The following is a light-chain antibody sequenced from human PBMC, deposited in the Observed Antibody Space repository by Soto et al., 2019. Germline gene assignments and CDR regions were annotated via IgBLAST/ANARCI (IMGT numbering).Light chain of an antibody. CDR3: HSRA. J-gene: IGKJ5*01. V-gene: IGKV1-5*01. Sequence: DIQMTQSPSTLSASVGDRVTITCRASHSITNWLAWYQQKPGKVHKVLIYDVATVGSGVPSRFSGSGSGTEFTLTISSLQPDDFATYYCHSRAFGQGTRLEIK. CDR2: DVA. CDR1: HSITNW.